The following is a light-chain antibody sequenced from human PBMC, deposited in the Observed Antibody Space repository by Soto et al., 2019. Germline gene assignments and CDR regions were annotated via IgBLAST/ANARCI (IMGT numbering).Light chain of an antibody. V-gene: IGLV2-14*01. J-gene: IGLJ2*01. CDR2: DVS. CDR1: NSDVGGYNY. Sequence: QSVLTQPASVSGSPGQSITISCTGTNSDVGGYNYVSWYQQHPGKAPKLMICDVSNRPSGVSNRFSGSKSGNTASLTISGLQAEDEADYYCSSYTSSSTYVVFGGGTKLTVL. CDR3: SSYTSSSTYVV.